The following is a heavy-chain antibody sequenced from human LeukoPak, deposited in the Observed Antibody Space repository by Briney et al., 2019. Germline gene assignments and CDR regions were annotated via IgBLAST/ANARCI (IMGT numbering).Heavy chain of an antibody. J-gene: IGHJ4*02. Sequence: SGPTLVNPTQTLTLTCTFSGISLSSRGVSVGWIRQPPGKALEWLALVYWSDDKRYSPSLKSRLTITKDTSKNQVVLTMTNMDPVDTATYYCAHRGYNDGFDYWGQGTLVTVSS. D-gene: IGHD5-18*01. CDR1: GISLSSRGVS. CDR3: AHRGYNDGFDY. CDR2: VYWSDDK. V-gene: IGHV2-5*01.